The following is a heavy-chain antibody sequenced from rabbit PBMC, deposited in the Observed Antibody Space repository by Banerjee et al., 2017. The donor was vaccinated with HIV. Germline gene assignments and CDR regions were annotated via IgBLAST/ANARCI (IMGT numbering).Heavy chain of an antibody. CDR1: GFSFSSGYH. J-gene: IGHJ6*01. CDR3: ARGGVGTTYPYGGMDL. CDR2: IDTGSGNT. Sequence: QEQLVESGGGLVKPGASLTLTCKASGFSFSSGYHMCWVRQAPGKGLEWIACIDTGSGNTFYANWAKGRFTISKTSSTTVTLQMTSLTAADTATYFCARGGVGTTYPYGGMDLWGPGTLVTVS. V-gene: IGHV1S45*01. D-gene: IGHD8-1*01.